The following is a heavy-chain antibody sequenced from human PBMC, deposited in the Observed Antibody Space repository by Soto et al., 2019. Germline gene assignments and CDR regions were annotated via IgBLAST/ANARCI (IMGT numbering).Heavy chain of an antibody. D-gene: IGHD1-1*01. V-gene: IGHV3-21*01. J-gene: IGHJ6*02. CDR1: GFTFSSYS. Sequence: EVQLVESGGGLVKPGGSLRLSCAASGFTFSSYSMNWVRQAPGKWLEWVSSISSSSSYIYYADSVKGRFTISRDNAKNSLYLQMNSLRAEDTAVYYCARERTNWNNYYYGMDVWGQGTTVTVSS. CDR3: ARERTNWNNYYYGMDV. CDR2: ISSSSSYI.